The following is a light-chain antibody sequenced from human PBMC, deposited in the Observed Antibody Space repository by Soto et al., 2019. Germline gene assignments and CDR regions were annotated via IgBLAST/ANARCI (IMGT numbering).Light chain of an antibody. Sequence: QSALTQPASVSGSPGQSITISCTGTSSDVGGYNYVSWYQQHPGKAPKLMIYDVSNRPSGVSNCFSGSKSGNTASLTISGLQAEDEADYYCSSYTSTSTLYGFGTGTRSTS. J-gene: IGLJ1*01. CDR3: SSYTSTSTLYG. CDR2: DVS. V-gene: IGLV2-14*01. CDR1: SSDVGGYNY.